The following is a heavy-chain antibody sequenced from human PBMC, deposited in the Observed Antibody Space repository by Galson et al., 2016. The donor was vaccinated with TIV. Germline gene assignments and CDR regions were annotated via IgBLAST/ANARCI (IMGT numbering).Heavy chain of an antibody. D-gene: IGHD3-3*01. CDR2: VSGGSGNK. CDR1: GYTFTKYA. V-gene: IGHV1-3*01. Sequence: SVKVSCKASGYTFTKYALHWLRQAPGQRLEWMGWVSGGSGNKKYSQKFQGKVSLTRDSSANTAYMALSSLRSEDTAVYYCARFCSGESCSSVNGFDIWGQGTKVFVSS. CDR3: ARFCSGESCSSVNGFDI. J-gene: IGHJ3*02.